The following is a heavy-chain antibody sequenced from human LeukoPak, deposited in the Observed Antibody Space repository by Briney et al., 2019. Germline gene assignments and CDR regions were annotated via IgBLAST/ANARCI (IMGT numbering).Heavy chain of an antibody. Sequence: ASVKVSCKASGGTFSSYAISWVRQAPGQGLEWMGGINPIIDAANYAQRFQGRVTITADESTSTAYMELSSLRSEDTAMYYCARDPGSYYDSSGYYGSLTNWFDPWGQGTLVTVSS. D-gene: IGHD3-22*01. CDR2: INPIIDAA. CDR3: ARDPGSYYDSSGYYGSLTNWFDP. V-gene: IGHV1-69*13. CDR1: GGTFSSYA. J-gene: IGHJ5*02.